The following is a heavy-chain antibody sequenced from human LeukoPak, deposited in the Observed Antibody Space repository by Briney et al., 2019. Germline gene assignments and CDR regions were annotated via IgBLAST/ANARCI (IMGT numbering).Heavy chain of an antibody. Sequence: GGSLRLSCAASGFTFSSYGMSWVRQAPGKGLEWVSAISGSGGSTYYAASVRGRFTISRDTSRSTLYLQMNSLRAEDAAAYYCAKAPVTSCRGAFCYPFDYWGQGTLVTVSS. J-gene: IGHJ4*02. CDR3: AKAPVTSCRGAFCYPFDY. V-gene: IGHV3-23*01. D-gene: IGHD2-15*01. CDR1: GFTFSSYG. CDR2: ISGSGGST.